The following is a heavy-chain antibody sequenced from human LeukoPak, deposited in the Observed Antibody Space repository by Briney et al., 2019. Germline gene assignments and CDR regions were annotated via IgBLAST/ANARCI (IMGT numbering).Heavy chain of an antibody. CDR3: ARGRYYDSSGYYFDY. CDR2: IYYSGST. CDR1: GGSISSYY. V-gene: IGHV4-59*01. J-gene: IGHJ4*02. D-gene: IGHD3-22*01. Sequence: SETLSLTCTVSGGSISSYYWSWIRQPPGKGLEWIGYIYYSGSTNYNPSLKSRVTISVDTSKNQFSLKLSSVTAADTAGYYCARGRYYDSSGYYFDYWGQGTLVTVSS.